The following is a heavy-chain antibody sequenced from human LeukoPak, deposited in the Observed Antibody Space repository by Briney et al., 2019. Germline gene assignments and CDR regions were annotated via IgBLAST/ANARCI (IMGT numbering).Heavy chain of an antibody. V-gene: IGHV3-21*01. CDR3: ARDSDYGDYGYVSDYYYYMDV. CDR1: GFTLSSYA. D-gene: IGHD4-17*01. J-gene: IGHJ6*03. Sequence: GGSLRLSCAASGFTLSSYAMSWVRQGPGKGLEWVSYISSSSSYIYYADSVKGRFTISRDNAKNSLYLQMNSLRAEDTAVYYCARDSDYGDYGYVSDYYYYMDVWGKGTTVTVSS. CDR2: ISSSSSYI.